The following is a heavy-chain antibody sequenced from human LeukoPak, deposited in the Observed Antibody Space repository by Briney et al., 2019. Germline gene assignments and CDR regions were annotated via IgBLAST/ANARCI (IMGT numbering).Heavy chain of an antibody. D-gene: IGHD2-15*01. CDR2: ISSNGGST. Sequence: PGGSLRLSCAASGFTFSTYAMHWVRQAPGKGLEYVSAISSNGGSTYYANSVKGRFTISRDNSKNPLYLQVGSLRAEDMAVYYCARDQDYCFDYWGQGTLVTVSS. V-gene: IGHV3-64*01. CDR3: ARDQDYCFDY. CDR1: GFTFSTYA. J-gene: IGHJ4*02.